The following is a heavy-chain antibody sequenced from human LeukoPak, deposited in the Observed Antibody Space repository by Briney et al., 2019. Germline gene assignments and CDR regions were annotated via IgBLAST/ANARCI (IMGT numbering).Heavy chain of an antibody. CDR2: IYYSGST. Sequence: SETLSLTCAVYGGSFSGYYWSWIRQPPGKGLEWIGYIYYSGSTYYNPSLKSRVTISVDTSKNQFSLKLSSVTAADTAVYYCARDGGGGYNDNWFDPWGQGTLVTVSS. V-gene: IGHV4-34*09. D-gene: IGHD5-18*01. CDR3: ARDGGGGYNDNWFDP. CDR1: GGSFSGYY. J-gene: IGHJ5*02.